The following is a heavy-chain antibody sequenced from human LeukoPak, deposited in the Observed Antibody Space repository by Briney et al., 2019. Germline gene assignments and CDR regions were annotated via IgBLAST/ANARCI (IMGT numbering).Heavy chain of an antibody. V-gene: IGHV1-2*02. Sequence: GASVKVSCKASGYTFTSFDINWVRQAPGQGLEWMGWINPNSGGTNYAQKFQGRVTMTRDTSISTAYMELSRLRSDDTAVYYCARLEEQPDFDYWGQGTLVTVSS. CDR2: INPNSGGT. J-gene: IGHJ4*02. CDR1: GYTFTSFD. CDR3: ARLEEQPDFDY. D-gene: IGHD6-13*01.